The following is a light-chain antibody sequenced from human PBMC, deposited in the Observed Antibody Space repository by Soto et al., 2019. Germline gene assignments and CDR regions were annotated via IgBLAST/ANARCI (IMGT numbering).Light chain of an antibody. J-gene: IGLJ3*02. Sequence: QSALTQPASVSGSPGQSITISCTGASSDVGSYNLVSWYQHHPGKAPKLMIYEVSKRPSGISNRFSGSKSGITASLTISGLQAEDEADYYCCSYAGSSTLVFGGGTKLTVL. CDR1: SSDVGSYNL. CDR3: CSYAGSSTLV. V-gene: IGLV2-23*02. CDR2: EVS.